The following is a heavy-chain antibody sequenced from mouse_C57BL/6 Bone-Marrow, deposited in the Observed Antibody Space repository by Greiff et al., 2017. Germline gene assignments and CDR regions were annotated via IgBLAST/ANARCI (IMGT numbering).Heavy chain of an antibody. CDR3: ARLGSAGYVNAMDY. Sequence: VQLKQSGPELVKPGASVKISCKASGYSFTGYYMNWVKQSPEKSLEWIGEINPSTGGTTYNQKFKAKATLTVDKSSSTAYMQIKSLTSEDSAVYYGARLGSAGYVNAMDYWGQGTSVTVSS. CDR1: GYSFTGYY. CDR2: INPSTGGT. D-gene: IGHD3-2*02. V-gene: IGHV1-42*01. J-gene: IGHJ4*01.